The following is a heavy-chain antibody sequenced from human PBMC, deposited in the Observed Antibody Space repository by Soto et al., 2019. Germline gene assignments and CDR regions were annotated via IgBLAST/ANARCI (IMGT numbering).Heavy chain of an antibody. Sequence: GASVKVSCQASGYTFTIYYMPWVRQAPGQGLEWMGIINPSGGSTSYAQKFQGRVTMTRDTSTSTVYMELSSLRSEDTAVYYCAREAQITIFGVDTPCHFDYWGQGTLVTVSS. CDR2: INPSGGST. CDR3: AREAQITIFGVDTPCHFDY. V-gene: IGHV1-46*01. D-gene: IGHD3-3*01. CDR1: GYTFTIYY. J-gene: IGHJ4*02.